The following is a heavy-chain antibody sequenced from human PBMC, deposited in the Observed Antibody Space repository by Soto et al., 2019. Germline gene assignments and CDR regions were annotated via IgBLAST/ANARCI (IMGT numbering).Heavy chain of an antibody. Sequence: SETLSLTCAVSSGSISSSNWWSWVRQPPGKGLEWIGEIYHSGSTNYNPSLKSRVTISVDKSKNQFSLKLSSVTAADTAVYYCARGAAIPGEWINWFDPWGQGTLVTVSS. J-gene: IGHJ5*02. V-gene: IGHV4-4*02. CDR1: SGSISSSNW. CDR3: ARGAAIPGEWINWFDP. D-gene: IGHD3-16*01. CDR2: IYHSGST.